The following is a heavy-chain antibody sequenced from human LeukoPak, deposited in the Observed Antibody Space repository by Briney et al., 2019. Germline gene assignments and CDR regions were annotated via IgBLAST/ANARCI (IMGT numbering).Heavy chain of an antibody. CDR2: VSYDGSNK. V-gene: IGHV3-30*04. CDR3: GKHDSASDY. J-gene: IGHJ4*02. D-gene: IGHD1-26*01. CDR1: GFSFTTYA. Sequence: GRSLRLSCAASGFSFTTYAMHWVRQAPGKGMDWVAVVSYDGSNKYYADSVKGRFTISRDNSKNTLYLQMNSLRPEDTAVYYCGKHDSASDYWGQGTLVTVSS.